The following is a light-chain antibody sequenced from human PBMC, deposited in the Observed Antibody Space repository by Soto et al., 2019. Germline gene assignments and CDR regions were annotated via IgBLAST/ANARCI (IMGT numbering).Light chain of an antibody. CDR2: EVS. V-gene: IGLV2-8*01. J-gene: IGLJ1*01. Sequence: QSVLTQPPSASGSPGQSVTISCTGTSSDVGGYNYVSWYQQHTGKAPKLMIYEVSKRPSGVPDRCSGSKSGNTASLTVSGLEAEDEADYYCSSYAGSKGVFGTGTKLTVL. CDR1: SSDVGGYNY. CDR3: SSYAGSKGV.